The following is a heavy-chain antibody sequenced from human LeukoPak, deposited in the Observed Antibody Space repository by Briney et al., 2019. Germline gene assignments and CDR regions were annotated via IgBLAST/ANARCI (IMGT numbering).Heavy chain of an antibody. CDR1: GFTFSSYA. Sequence: PGGSLRLSCAASGFTFSSYAMHWVHQAPGKGLEWVAVISYDGSNKYYADSVKGRFTISRDNSKNTLYLQMNSLRAEDTAVYYCARLSSVDIVATIDYWGQGTLVTVSS. V-gene: IGHV3-30*04. J-gene: IGHJ4*02. CDR3: ARLSSVDIVATIDY. CDR2: ISYDGSNK. D-gene: IGHD5-12*01.